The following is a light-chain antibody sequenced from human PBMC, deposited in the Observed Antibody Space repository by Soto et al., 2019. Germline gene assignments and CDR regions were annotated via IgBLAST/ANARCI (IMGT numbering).Light chain of an antibody. Sequence: EIVMTQSPATLSVSPGERATLSCRASQSVRSNLAWYQQKPGQAPRVLIYGASTRATGIPARFSGSGSGTEFTLTISSLQSEDFAVYYCQQYNNWHLAFGQGTKVEIK. V-gene: IGKV3-15*01. CDR2: GAS. J-gene: IGKJ1*01. CDR1: QSVRSN. CDR3: QQYNNWHLA.